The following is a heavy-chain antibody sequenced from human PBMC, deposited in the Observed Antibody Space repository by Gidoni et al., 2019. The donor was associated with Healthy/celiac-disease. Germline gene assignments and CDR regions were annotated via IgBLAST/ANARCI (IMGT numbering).Heavy chain of an antibody. Sequence: EVQLLEAGGGLVQQGGSLRLSCAAPGIPFSSYAMSWVRQAPGKGLEWVSAISGSGGSTYYADSVNGRFTISRDNSKNTLYLQMNSLRAEDTAVYYCASQYCSGGSCYSYYFDYWGRGTLVTVSS. V-gene: IGHV3-23*01. CDR2: ISGSGGST. CDR3: ASQYCSGGSCYSYYFDY. J-gene: IGHJ4*02. CDR1: GIPFSSYA. D-gene: IGHD2-15*01.